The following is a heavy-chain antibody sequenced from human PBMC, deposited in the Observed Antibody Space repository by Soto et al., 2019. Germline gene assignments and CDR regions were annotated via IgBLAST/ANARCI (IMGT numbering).Heavy chain of an antibody. J-gene: IGHJ4*02. CDR3: ARERGGSYSDY. CDR2: ISGSSSTI. Sequence: EVQLVESGGGLVQPGGSLRLSCAASGFTFSPYTMNWVRQAPGKGLEWVSYISGSSSTISYADSVKGRFTISTDNAKNSLFLQMSSRRDDDTAVYYWARERGGSYSDYWGQGTLVTVSS. V-gene: IGHV3-48*02. CDR1: GFTFSPYT. D-gene: IGHD3-16*01.